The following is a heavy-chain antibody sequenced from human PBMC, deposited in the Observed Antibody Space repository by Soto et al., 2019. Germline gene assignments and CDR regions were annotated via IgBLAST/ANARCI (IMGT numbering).Heavy chain of an antibody. D-gene: IGHD4-4*01. V-gene: IGHV3-7*03. CDR3: AGWGGHDYNY. Sequence: EVQLLGSGGGLVQPGGSLRLSCVGSGFTFSTYWMNWVRQAPGKGLEWVANINPHGNVGTYVDSVRGRFTTSRDNAKNSLSLQMNSLRADDTAVYFCAGWGGHDYNYWGQGIMVTVSS. CDR2: INPHGNVG. J-gene: IGHJ4*02. CDR1: GFTFSTYW.